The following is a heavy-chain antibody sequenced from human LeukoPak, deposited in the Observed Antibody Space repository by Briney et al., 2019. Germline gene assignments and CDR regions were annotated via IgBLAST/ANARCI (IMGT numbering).Heavy chain of an antibody. CDR3: ARGYYARLDY. J-gene: IGHJ4*02. CDR2: ISSSSTI. Sequence: PGGSLRLSCAASGFTFSSYSMNWVRQAPGKGLEWVSYISSSSTIYYADSVKGRFTISRDNAKSSLYLQMNSQRAEDTAVYYCARGYYARLDYWGQGTLVTVSS. CDR1: GFTFSSYS. D-gene: IGHD2-2*01. V-gene: IGHV3-48*01.